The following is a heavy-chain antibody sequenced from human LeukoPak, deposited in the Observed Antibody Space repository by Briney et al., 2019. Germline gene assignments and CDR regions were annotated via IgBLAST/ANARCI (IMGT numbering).Heavy chain of an antibody. Sequence: ASVKVSCKASGYTFTNYYINWVRQATGQGLEWMGWMNPNSGNTGYAQKFQGRVTMTEDTSTDTAYMELSSLRSEDTAVYYCATDRGEDGYNIDYWGQGTLVTVSS. D-gene: IGHD5-24*01. CDR2: MNPNSGNT. J-gene: IGHJ4*02. V-gene: IGHV1-8*02. CDR1: GYTFTNYY. CDR3: ATDRGEDGYNIDY.